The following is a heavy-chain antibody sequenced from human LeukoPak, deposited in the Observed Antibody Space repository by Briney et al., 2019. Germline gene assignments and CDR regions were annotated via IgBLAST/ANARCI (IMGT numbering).Heavy chain of an antibody. D-gene: IGHD1-1*01. V-gene: IGHV3-15*01. CDR1: GFTFSNTW. J-gene: IGHJ4*02. CDR2: IKSKIDGGTT. CDR3: TTDLGGGYRFDY. Sequence: GGSLRLSCAASGFTFSNTWMSWVRQAPGKGREWVGHIKSKIDGGTTDYAVTVKGRFTISRDESKNTLYLQINSLKIEDTAVYYCTTDLGGGYRFDYWGQGTLLTVPS.